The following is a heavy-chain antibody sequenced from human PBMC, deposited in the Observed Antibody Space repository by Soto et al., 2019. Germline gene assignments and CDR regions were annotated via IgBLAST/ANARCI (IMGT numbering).Heavy chain of an antibody. CDR1: GFTVSTKY. CDR2: IYSGGST. D-gene: IGHD3-16*01. CDR3: ARDPWAADY. Sequence: EVQLVESGGGLVQPGGSLRLSCAASGFTVSTKYMSWVRQAPGKGLEWVSVIYSGGSTFYADSLRGRFTISRDNSKNTVNLQINSLRAEDTAVYYCARDPWAADYWGQGTLVTVSS. V-gene: IGHV3-66*01. J-gene: IGHJ4*02.